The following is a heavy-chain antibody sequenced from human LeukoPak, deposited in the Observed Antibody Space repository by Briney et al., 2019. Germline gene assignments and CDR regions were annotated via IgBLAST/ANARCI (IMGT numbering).Heavy chain of an antibody. J-gene: IGHJ4*02. D-gene: IGHD7-27*01. V-gene: IGHV3-30*02. CDR3: ATDNKFWGDFDY. CDR2: IRYDGSNK. CDR1: GFTFSGYG. Sequence: QTGGSLRLSCAASGFTFSGYGMHWVRQAPGKGLEWVAFIRYDGSNKYYADSVKGRFTISRDNSKNTLYLQMNSLRAEDTAVYYCATDNKFWGDFDYWGQGTLVTVSS.